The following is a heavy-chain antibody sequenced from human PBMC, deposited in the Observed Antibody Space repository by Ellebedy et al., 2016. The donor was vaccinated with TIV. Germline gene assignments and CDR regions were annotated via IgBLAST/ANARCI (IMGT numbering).Heavy chain of an antibody. D-gene: IGHD2-15*01. J-gene: IGHJ4*02. CDR1: GFTFSSYG. CDR2: ISYDGTDK. V-gene: IGHV3-30*18. CDR3: TKDKGTGGSCHDD. Sequence: PGGSLRLSCVASGFTFSSYGMHWVRQAPGKGPEWVAIISYDGTDKDYADSGEGRFTISRDNSKNTLYLKMNSLRAEDSAVYYFTKDKGTGGSCHDDWGQGTLVTVSS.